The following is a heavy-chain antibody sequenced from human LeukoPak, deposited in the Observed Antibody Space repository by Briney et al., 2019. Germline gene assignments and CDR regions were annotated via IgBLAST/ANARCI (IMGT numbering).Heavy chain of an antibody. J-gene: IGHJ4*02. CDR2: INSDGSST. V-gene: IGHV3-74*01. D-gene: IGHD5-18*01. CDR3: ARYPVDTSMVGGFDY. Sequence: TGGSLRLSCAASGFTFSSYWMHWVRQAPGKGLVWVSRINSDGSSTSYADSVKGRFTISRDNAKNTLYLQMNSLRAEDTAVYYCARYPVDTSMVGGFDYWGQGTLVTVSS. CDR1: GFTFSSYW.